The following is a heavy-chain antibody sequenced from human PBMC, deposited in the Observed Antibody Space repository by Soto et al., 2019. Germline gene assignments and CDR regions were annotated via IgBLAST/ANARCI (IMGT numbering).Heavy chain of an antibody. CDR2: INSDGSST. CDR1: GFTFSSYW. J-gene: IGHJ5*01. CDR3: ARDPAPIGWYDC. V-gene: IGHV3-74*01. Sequence: EVQLVESGGGLVQPGGSLRLSCAASGFTFSSYWMHWVRQAPGKGLVWVSRINSDGSSTSYADSVKGRFTISRDNAKNTLFLQMHSLRAEDAAVYYCARDPAPIGWYDCWGQGTLVTVSS.